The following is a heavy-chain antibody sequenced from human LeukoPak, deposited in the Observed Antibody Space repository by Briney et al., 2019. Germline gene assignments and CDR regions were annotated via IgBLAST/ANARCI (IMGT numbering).Heavy chain of an antibody. CDR2: INPNSGGT. Sequence: ASVKVSCKASGYTFTGYYVHWVRQAPGQGLEWMGWINPNSGGTNYAQKFQGRVTMTRDTSVSTAYMEVSRLTSDDTAVYYCAREYSSSSGRLYDYWGQGTLVTVSS. CDR1: GYTFTGYY. V-gene: IGHV1-2*02. J-gene: IGHJ4*02. D-gene: IGHD6-6*01. CDR3: AREYSSSSGRLYDY.